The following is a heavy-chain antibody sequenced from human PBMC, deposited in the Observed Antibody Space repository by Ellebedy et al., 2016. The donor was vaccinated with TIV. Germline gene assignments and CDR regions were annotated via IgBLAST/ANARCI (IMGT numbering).Heavy chain of an antibody. CDR1: GFTVSSFA. D-gene: IGHD3-9*01. V-gene: IGHV3-21*01. CDR2: INDISSHI. CDR3: AIDPRPYLRYEHYDC. Sequence: GESLKISCAASGFTVSSFAVNWVRQAPGKGLEWVSSINDISSHIYYADSVKGRFTISRDNAKNLVFLPMKNLRADDTAVYFCAIDPRPYLRYEHYDCWGQGTLVPVSS. J-gene: IGHJ4*02.